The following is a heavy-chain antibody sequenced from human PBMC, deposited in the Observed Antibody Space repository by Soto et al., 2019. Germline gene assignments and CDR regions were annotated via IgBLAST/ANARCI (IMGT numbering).Heavy chain of an antibody. CDR1: GYTFTSYG. D-gene: IGHD2-8*01. CDR2: ISAYNGNT. Sequence: ASVKVSCKASGYTFTSYGISWVRQAPGQGLEWMGWISAYNGNTNYTQKLQGSVTMTTDTSTSTAYMELRSLRSDDTAVYYCARDNFIYCTNGVCYSYFDYWGQGTLVTVSS. V-gene: IGHV1-18*04. CDR3: ARDNFIYCTNGVCYSYFDY. J-gene: IGHJ4*02.